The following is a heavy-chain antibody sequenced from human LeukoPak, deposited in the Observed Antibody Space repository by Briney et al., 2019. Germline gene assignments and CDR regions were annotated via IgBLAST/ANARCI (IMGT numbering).Heavy chain of an antibody. CDR3: AKDDDSSGFDY. Sequence: WGSLRLSCAASGFTFSSYGMSWVRQAPGKGLEWVSAISGSGGSTYYADSVKGRFTISRDNSKNTLYLQMNSLRAEDTAVYYCAKDDDSSGFDYWGQGTLVTVSS. CDR1: GFTFSSYG. CDR2: ISGSGGST. J-gene: IGHJ4*02. V-gene: IGHV3-23*01. D-gene: IGHD3-22*01.